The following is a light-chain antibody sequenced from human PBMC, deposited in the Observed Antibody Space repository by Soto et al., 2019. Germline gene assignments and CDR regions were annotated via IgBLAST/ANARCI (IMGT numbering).Light chain of an antibody. V-gene: IGKV1-5*03. CDR1: KSISSW. Sequence: DIQLTQSPSTLSAAVGYRVTIACRASKSISSWLAWYQQKPGKAPKLLIYKASSLESGVPSRFSGSGSGTEFTLTISSLQPDDFATYYCQQYNSYSWTFGQGTKVDIK. CDR3: QQYNSYSWT. J-gene: IGKJ1*01. CDR2: KAS.